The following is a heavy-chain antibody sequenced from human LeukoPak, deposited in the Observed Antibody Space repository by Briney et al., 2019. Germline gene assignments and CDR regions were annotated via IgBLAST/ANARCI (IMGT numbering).Heavy chain of an antibody. CDR3: AVEVTGTTVNYYYYGMDV. CDR1: GGTFSSYA. CDR2: IIPIFGTA. V-gene: IGHV1-69*13. Sequence: SVKVSCKASGGTFSSYAISWVRQALGQGLEWMGGIIPIFGTANYAQKFQGRVTITADESTSTAYMELSSLRSEDTAVYYCAVEVTGTTVNYYYYGMDVWGQGTTVTVSS. J-gene: IGHJ6*02. D-gene: IGHD1-7*01.